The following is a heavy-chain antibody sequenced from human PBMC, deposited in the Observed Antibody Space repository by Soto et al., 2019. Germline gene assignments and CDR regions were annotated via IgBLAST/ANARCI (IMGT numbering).Heavy chain of an antibody. V-gene: IGHV3-66*01. CDR1: GFTVSSDY. J-gene: IGHJ4*02. D-gene: IGHD3-3*01. Sequence: EVQLVESGGGLVQPGGSLRLSCAASGFTVSSDYMTWVRQAPGKGLEWVSVISRGGSAYYADSVKGRFTISRDNSKNTLYLQMNSLRAEDTAVYYWARDTFGGAYDFWHGGQGTLVTVSS. CDR2: ISRGGSA. CDR3: ARDTFGGAYDFWH.